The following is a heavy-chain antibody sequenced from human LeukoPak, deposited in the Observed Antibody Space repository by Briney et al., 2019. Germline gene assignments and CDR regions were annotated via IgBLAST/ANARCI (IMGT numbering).Heavy chain of an antibody. J-gene: IGHJ4*02. D-gene: IGHD5-12*01. Sequence: PGGSLRLSCAASGFTFSSSWMSWVRQAPGKGLEWMANIKQDGSEKYYVDSVKGRFTISRDNAKNSLYLQMNSLRAEDTAVYYCARGSPTPFNSGYDPEDYWGQGTLVTVSS. V-gene: IGHV3-7*01. CDR1: GFTFSSSW. CDR2: IKQDGSEK. CDR3: ARGSPTPFNSGYDPEDY.